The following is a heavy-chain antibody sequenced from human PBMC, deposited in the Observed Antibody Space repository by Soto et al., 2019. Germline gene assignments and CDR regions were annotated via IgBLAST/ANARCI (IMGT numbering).Heavy chain of an antibody. J-gene: IGHJ6*02. CDR1: GFTFSSYE. CDR3: ARDPRIAAAGYFSGYYGMDV. CDR2: ISSSGSTI. D-gene: IGHD6-13*01. Sequence: GGSLRLSCAASGFTFSSYEMNWVRQAPGKGLEWVSYISSSGSTIYYADSVKGRFTISRDNAKNSLYLQMNSLRAEDTAVYYCARDPRIAAAGYFSGYYGMDVWGQGPTVTVS. V-gene: IGHV3-48*03.